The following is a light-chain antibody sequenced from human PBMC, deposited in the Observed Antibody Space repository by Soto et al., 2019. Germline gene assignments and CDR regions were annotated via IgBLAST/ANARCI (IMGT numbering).Light chain of an antibody. CDR3: QQYNSYRT. Sequence: DIQMTQSPSTLSSSVGDRVTITCRASQGISSWLAWYQQKPGKAPNLLIYKASSLESGVPSRFSGSGSGTEFTLTISSLQPDDFATYYCQQYNSYRTFGQGTKVDIK. V-gene: IGKV1-5*03. J-gene: IGKJ1*01. CDR1: QGISSW. CDR2: KAS.